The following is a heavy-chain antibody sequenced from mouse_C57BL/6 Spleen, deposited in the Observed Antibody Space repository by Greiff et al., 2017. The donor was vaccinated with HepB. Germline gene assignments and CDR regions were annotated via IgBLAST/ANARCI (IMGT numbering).Heavy chain of an antibody. CDR2: IDPEDGET. CDR1: GFNIKDYY. Sequence: EVQLQQSGAELVKPGASVKLSCTASGFNIKDYYMHWVKQRTEQGLEWIGRIDPEDGETKYAPKFQGKATITADPSSNTAYLQLSSLTSEDPAVYYFAAITTVDWFAYWGQGTLVTVSA. J-gene: IGHJ3*01. D-gene: IGHD1-1*01. V-gene: IGHV14-2*01. CDR3: AAITTVDWFAY.